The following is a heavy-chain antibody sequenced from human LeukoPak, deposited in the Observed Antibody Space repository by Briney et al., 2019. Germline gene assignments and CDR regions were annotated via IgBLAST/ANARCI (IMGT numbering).Heavy chain of an antibody. CDR1: GGSISNYY. CDR2: IYSSGTT. Sequence: PSETLSLTCNVSGGSISNYYWTWIRQPAGKGLEWVGRIYSSGTTTYNPSLKSRVAMSVDTSRNQFSLKLNSVTAADTAVYYCARVSPIAAAGSSYYYAIDVWGQGTTVTVSS. CDR3: ARVSPIAAAGSSYYYAIDV. V-gene: IGHV4-4*07. D-gene: IGHD6-25*01. J-gene: IGHJ6*02.